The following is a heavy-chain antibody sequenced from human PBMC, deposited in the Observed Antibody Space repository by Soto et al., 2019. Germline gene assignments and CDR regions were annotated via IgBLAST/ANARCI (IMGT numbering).Heavy chain of an antibody. CDR2: IYYSGST. V-gene: IGHV4-61*01. CDR3: AREPQYCSSTSCYALGAFDI. Sequence: SETLSLTCTVSGGSVSSGTYYWSWIRQPPGKGLEWIGYIYYSGSTNYNPSLKSRVTISVDTSKNQFSLKLSSVTAADTAVYYCAREPQYCSSTSCYALGAFDIWGKGTMVTVSS. D-gene: IGHD2-2*01. CDR1: GGSVSSGTYY. J-gene: IGHJ3*02.